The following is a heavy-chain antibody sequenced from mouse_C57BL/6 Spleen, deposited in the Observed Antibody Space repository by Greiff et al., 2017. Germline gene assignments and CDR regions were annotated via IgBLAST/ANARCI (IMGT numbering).Heavy chain of an antibody. J-gene: IGHJ4*01. D-gene: IGHD1-1*01. CDR1: GYTFTDYY. CDR2: IYPGSGNT. Sequence: QVQLQQSGAELVRPGASVKLSCKASGYTFTDYYINWVKQRPGQGLEWIARIYPGSGNTYYNEKFKGKATLTAEKSSSTAYMQLSSLTSEDSAVYFCARSDYYGSSYENYYAMDYWGQGTSVTVSS. V-gene: IGHV1-76*01. CDR3: ARSDYYGSSYENYYAMDY.